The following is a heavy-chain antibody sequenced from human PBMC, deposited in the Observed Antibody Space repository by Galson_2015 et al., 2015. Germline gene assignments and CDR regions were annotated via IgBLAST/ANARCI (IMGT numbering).Heavy chain of an antibody. V-gene: IGHV3-23*01. CDR3: AKGTYYYDSSGYYFGPPFDY. CDR2: ISGSGGST. CDR1: GFTFSSYA. Sequence: SLRLSCAASGFTFSSYAMSWVRQAPGKGLEWVSAISGSGGSTYYADSVKGRFTISRDISKNTLYLQMNSLRAEDTAVYYCAKGTYYYDSSGYYFGPPFDYWGQGTLVTVSS. D-gene: IGHD3-22*01. J-gene: IGHJ4*02.